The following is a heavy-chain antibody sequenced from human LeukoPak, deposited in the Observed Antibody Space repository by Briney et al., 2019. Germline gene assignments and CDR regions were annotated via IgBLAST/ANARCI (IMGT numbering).Heavy chain of an antibody. D-gene: IGHD3-3*01. Sequence: SETLSLTCTVSGGSISSSSYYWGWIRQPPGKGLEWIGSIYYSGSTYYNPSLKSRVTISVDTSKNQFSLKLSSVTAADTAVYYCARDPTRFYDFWSGPIGGFDPWGQGTLVTVSS. V-gene: IGHV4-39*07. CDR2: IYYSGST. CDR3: ARDPTRFYDFWSGPIGGFDP. CDR1: GGSISSSSYY. J-gene: IGHJ5*02.